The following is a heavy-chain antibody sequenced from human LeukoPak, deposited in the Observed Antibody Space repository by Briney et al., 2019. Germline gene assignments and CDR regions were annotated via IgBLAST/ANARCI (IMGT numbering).Heavy chain of an antibody. J-gene: IGHJ4*02. V-gene: IGHV1-46*01. D-gene: IGHD5-24*01. Sequence: ASVKVSCKASGYTFTSYDINWVRQAPGQGLEWMGIINPSGGSTSYAQKFQGRVTMTRDTSTSTVYMELSSLRFEDTAVYYCARGVVDGYNLGYWGQGTLVTVSS. CDR3: ARGVVDGYNLGY. CDR2: INPSGGST. CDR1: GYTFTSYD.